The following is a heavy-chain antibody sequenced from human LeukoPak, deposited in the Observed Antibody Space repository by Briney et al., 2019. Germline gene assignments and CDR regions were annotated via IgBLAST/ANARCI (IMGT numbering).Heavy chain of an antibody. CDR3: AKAITYSSGWYYYYYMDV. V-gene: IGHV3-23*01. CDR2: ISGSGGST. Sequence: GGSLRLSCAASGFTFSSYSMNWVRQAPGKGLEWVSAISGSGGSTYYADSVKGRFTISRDNSKNTLYLQMNSLRAEDTAVYYCAKAITYSSGWYYYYYMDVWGKGTTVTVSS. D-gene: IGHD6-19*01. J-gene: IGHJ6*03. CDR1: GFTFSSYS.